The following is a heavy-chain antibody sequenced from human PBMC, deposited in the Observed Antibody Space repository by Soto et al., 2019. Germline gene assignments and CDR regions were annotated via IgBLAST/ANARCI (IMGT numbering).Heavy chain of an antibody. CDR3: ARSDGWELNWFDP. D-gene: IGHD6-19*01. V-gene: IGHV1-8*01. Sequence: QVQLVQSGAEVKKPGASVKVSCKASGYTFTNYDMNWVRQAPGQGLVWMGWMNPNSANTGYSQKVRGRLTMTRNTSISTAYMELSSLTSEDTAVYYWARSDGWELNWFDPWGQGTLVTVSS. CDR2: MNPNSANT. CDR1: GYTFTNYD. J-gene: IGHJ5*02.